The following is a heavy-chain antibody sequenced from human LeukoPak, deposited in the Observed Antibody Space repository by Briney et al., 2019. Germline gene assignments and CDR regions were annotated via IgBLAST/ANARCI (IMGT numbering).Heavy chain of an antibody. J-gene: IGHJ4*02. Sequence: SETLSLTCAVYGGSFSGYYWSWIRQPPGKGLEWIGEINHSGSTNYNPSLKSRVTISVDTSKNQFSLKLSSVTAADTAVYYCARPRPEWELLQYFDYWGQGTLVTVSS. CDR1: GGSFSGYY. D-gene: IGHD1-26*01. CDR3: ARPRPEWELLQYFDY. CDR2: INHSGST. V-gene: IGHV4-34*01.